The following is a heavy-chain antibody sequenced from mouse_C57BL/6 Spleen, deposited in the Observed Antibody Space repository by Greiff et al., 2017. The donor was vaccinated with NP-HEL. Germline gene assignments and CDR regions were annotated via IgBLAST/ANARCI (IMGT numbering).Heavy chain of an antibody. J-gene: IGHJ4*01. D-gene: IGHD3-2*02. CDR3: ARDRDSSGYDAMDY. CDR1: GFTFSDYY. CDR2: INYDGSST. V-gene: IGHV5-16*01. Sequence: EVQLQESEGGLVQPGSSMKLSCTASGFTFSDYYMAWVRQVPEKGLEWVANINYDGSSTYYLDSLKSRFIISRDNAKNILYLQMSSLKSEDTATYYCARDRDSSGYDAMDYWGQGTSVTVSS.